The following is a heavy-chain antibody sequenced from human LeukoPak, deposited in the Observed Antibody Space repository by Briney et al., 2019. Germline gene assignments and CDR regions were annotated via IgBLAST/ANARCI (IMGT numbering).Heavy chain of an antibody. V-gene: IGHV3-23*01. Sequence: PGGSLRLSCAASGFTFKNYAMTWVRQAPGKGLEWVSAISGSGDSTFNADSVKGRFTISRDNSKNTLYLQMNSLRAEDTALYYCATSTVAKYDYWGQGTLVAVSS. CDR1: GFTFKNYA. D-gene: IGHD4-11*01. CDR2: ISGSGDST. CDR3: ATSTVAKYDY. J-gene: IGHJ4*02.